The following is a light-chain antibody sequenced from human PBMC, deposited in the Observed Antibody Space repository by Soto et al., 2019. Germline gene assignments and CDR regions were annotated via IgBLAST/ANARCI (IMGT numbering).Light chain of an antibody. CDR1: QSISSY. CDR2: AAS. Sequence: GDRVTITCRASQSISSYLNWYQQKPGKAPKLLIYAASSSQSGVPSRFSGSGSGTDFTFTISSLQPEDNATYYCQQYENRPYTFGPGTKVDI. V-gene: IGKV1-39*02. CDR3: QQYENRPYT. J-gene: IGKJ3*01.